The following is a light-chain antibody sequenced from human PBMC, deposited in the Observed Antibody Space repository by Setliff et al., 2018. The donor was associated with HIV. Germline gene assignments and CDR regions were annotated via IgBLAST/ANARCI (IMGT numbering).Light chain of an antibody. CDR3: SSFTISTTWV. CDR1: SSDIAAYNL. Sequence: QSALTQPASVSGSPGQSITISCSGTSSDIAAYNLVSWYQQHPGKAPKLMISDVSSRPSGVSNRFSGSKSGSTASLTISGLQPEDEADYYCSSFTISTTWVFGGGTK. CDR2: DVS. V-gene: IGLV2-14*03. J-gene: IGLJ3*02.